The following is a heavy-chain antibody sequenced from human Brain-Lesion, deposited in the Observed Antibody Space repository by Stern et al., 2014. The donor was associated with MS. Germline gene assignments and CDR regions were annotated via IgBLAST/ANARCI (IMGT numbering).Heavy chain of an antibody. CDR1: GYTLTELS. CDR2: FDPEDGET. D-gene: IGHD1-26*01. CDR3: ATLSPGAGGNYYRHFDY. V-gene: IGHV1-24*01. Sequence: QVQLMQSGAEVKKPGASVKVSCKVSGYTLTELSMHWVRQAPRKGLEWMGGFDPEDGETIYAQKFQGRVTMTEDISTDTAYMELSSLRSEDTAVYYCATLSPGAGGNYYRHFDYWGQGTLVTVSS. J-gene: IGHJ4*02.